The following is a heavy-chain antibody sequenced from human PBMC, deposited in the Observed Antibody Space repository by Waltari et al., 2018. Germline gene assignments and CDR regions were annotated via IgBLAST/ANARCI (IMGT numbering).Heavy chain of an antibody. V-gene: IGHV3-48*04. J-gene: IGHJ3*02. CDR1: GFTFSSYS. CDR3: ARKVSWGAFDI. CDR2: ISSSSSII. D-gene: IGHD2-15*01. Sequence: EVQLVESGGGLVQPGGSLRLSCAASGFTFSSYSMTWFRQAPGKGLEWVSYISSSSSIIYYADSVKGRFTISRDNAKNSLYLQMNSLRAEDTAVYYCARKVSWGAFDIWGQGTMVIVSS.